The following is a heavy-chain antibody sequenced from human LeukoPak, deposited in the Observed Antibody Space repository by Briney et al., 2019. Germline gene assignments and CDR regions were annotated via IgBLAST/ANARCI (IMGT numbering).Heavy chain of an antibody. Sequence: ASVKVSCKASGYTFTNYGISWVRQAPGQGLEWMGWISAYNGDTKYAQNLQGRVTMTMDTSTSTVYMEMWSLRSDDTAVYYCARDRGYGDDTFDPWGQGTLVTVSS. V-gene: IGHV1-18*01. CDR2: ISAYNGDT. CDR3: ARDRGYGDDTFDP. D-gene: IGHD4-17*01. J-gene: IGHJ5*02. CDR1: GYTFTNYG.